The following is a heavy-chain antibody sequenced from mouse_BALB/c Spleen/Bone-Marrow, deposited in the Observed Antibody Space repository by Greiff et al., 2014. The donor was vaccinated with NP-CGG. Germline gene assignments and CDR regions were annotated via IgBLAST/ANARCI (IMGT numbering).Heavy chain of an antibody. CDR1: GYTFTSYW. CDR3: ASPYGNYDAMDY. CDR2: INPSTGYT. V-gene: IGHV1-7*01. Sequence: VQLQQSGAELAKPGASVKMSCKASGYTFTSYWMHWVKQRPGQGLEWIGYINPSTGYTEYNQKFKDKATLTADKSSSTAYMQLSSLTSEDSAVYYWASPYGNYDAMDYWGQGTSVTVSS. D-gene: IGHD2-1*01. J-gene: IGHJ4*01.